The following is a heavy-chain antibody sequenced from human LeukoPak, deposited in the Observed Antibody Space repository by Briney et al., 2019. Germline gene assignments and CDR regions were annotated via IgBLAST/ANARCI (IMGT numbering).Heavy chain of an antibody. CDR3: TTPPTAVVVPAASPDYYYYMDV. Sequence: GGSLRLSCAASGFTFSNAWMSWVRQAPGKGLEWVGRIKSKTDGGTTDYAAPVKGRFTIPRDDSKNTLYLQMNSLKTEDTAVYYCTTPPTAVVVPAASPDYYYYMDVWGKGTTVTVSS. CDR1: GFTFSNAW. V-gene: IGHV3-15*01. D-gene: IGHD2-2*01. CDR2: IKSKTDGGTT. J-gene: IGHJ6*03.